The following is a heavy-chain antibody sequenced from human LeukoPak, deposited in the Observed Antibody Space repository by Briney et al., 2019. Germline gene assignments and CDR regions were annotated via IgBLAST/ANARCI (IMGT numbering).Heavy chain of an antibody. CDR2: MNTNSGST. Sequence: ASVTVSCNTTGYTFTSYDVNWVRVGHAQGIEWMGYMNTNSGSTGFAQTFQGRITMTWDTSISTAYMELSSLRSERTAGYYCAREPRRFGDWGQGALITVSS. J-gene: IGHJ4*02. V-gene: IGHV1-8*01. CDR1: GYTFTSYD. D-gene: IGHD3-10*01. CDR3: AREPRRFGD.